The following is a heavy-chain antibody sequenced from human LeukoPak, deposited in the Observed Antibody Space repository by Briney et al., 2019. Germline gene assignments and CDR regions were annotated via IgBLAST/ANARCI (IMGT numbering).Heavy chain of an antibody. Sequence: GRSLRLSCAASGFTFSSYGMHWVRQAPGKGLEWVAVISYDGSNKYYADSVKGRFTISRDNSKNTLYLQMNSLRAEDTAVYYCARCCGPAAIWFYFDYWGQGTLVTVSS. CDR3: ARCCGPAAIWFYFDY. J-gene: IGHJ4*02. CDR1: GFTFSSYG. D-gene: IGHD2-2*01. CDR2: ISYDGSNK. V-gene: IGHV3-30*03.